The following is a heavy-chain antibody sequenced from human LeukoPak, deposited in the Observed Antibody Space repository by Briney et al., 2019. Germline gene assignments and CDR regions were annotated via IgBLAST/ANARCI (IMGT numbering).Heavy chain of an antibody. CDR2: ISSSSSYI. J-gene: IGHJ3*02. CDR3: ARVGLVVNAFDI. Sequence: GGSLRLSCAASGFTFSSYSMNWVRQAPGKGLEWVSSISSSSSYIYYADSVKGRFTISRDNAKNSLYLQMNSLRAEDTAVYYCARVGLVVNAFDIWGQGTMVTVSS. D-gene: IGHD2-15*01. V-gene: IGHV3-21*01. CDR1: GFTFSSYS.